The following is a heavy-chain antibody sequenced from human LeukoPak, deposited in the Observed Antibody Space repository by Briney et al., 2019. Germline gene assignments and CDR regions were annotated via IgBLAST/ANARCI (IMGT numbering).Heavy chain of an antibody. CDR3: ARHSQYQLLPNDAFDI. Sequence: SETLSLTCTVSGGSISSYYWSWIRQPPGKGLEWIGYIYYSGSTNYNPSLKSRVTISVDTSNNQFSLKLSSVTAADTAVYYCARHSQYQLLPNDAFDIWGQGTMVTVSS. V-gene: IGHV4-59*08. J-gene: IGHJ3*02. CDR2: IYYSGST. CDR1: GGSISSYY. D-gene: IGHD2-2*01.